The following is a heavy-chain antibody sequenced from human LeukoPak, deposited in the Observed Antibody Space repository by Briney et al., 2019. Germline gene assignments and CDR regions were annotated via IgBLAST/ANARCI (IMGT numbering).Heavy chain of an antibody. Sequence: GRSLRLSCAASGFTFSSYGMHWVRQAPGKGLEWVAVISYDGSNKYYADSVKGRFTISRDNSKSTLYLQMNSMRAEDTAVYYCAKDRLYYGSGNLYYFDYWGQGTLVTVSS. J-gene: IGHJ4*02. D-gene: IGHD3-10*01. CDR2: ISYDGSNK. CDR1: GFTFSSYG. CDR3: AKDRLYYGSGNLYYFDY. V-gene: IGHV3-30*18.